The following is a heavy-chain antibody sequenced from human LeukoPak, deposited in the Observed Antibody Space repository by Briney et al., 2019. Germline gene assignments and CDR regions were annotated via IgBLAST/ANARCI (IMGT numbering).Heavy chain of an antibody. J-gene: IGHJ4*02. CDR2: INANSGVT. CDR1: GYTFADYF. V-gene: IGHV1-2*06. CDR3: ARDVGSTLNWEFDY. Sequence: ASVKVSCKTSGYTFADYFIHWVRQAPGQGLEWMGRINANSGVTEYEQKFQGRVTMTRDTSISTAYVEVNWLISDDTAIYYCARDVGSTLNWEFDYWGQGTLVTVSS. D-gene: IGHD1-26*01.